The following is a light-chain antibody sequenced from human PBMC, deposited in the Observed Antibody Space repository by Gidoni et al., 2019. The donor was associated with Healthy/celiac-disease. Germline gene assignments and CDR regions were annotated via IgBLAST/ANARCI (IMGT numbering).Light chain of an antibody. CDR1: QSISSY. CDR2: AAS. J-gene: IGKJ1*01. V-gene: IGKV1-39*01. Sequence: HVTQSPSSLSASVGDRVTITCRASQSISSYLNWYQQKPGKAPKILIYAASSLQSGVPSRFSGSGSGTDFTLTISSLQPEDFSTYYCQQSYSTLWTFGQXTKVEIK. CDR3: QQSYSTLWT.